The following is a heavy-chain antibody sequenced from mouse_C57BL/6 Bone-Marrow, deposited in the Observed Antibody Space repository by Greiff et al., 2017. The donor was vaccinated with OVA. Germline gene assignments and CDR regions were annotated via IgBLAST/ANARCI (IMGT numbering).Heavy chain of an antibody. V-gene: IGHV1-81*01. Sequence: QVQLQQSGAELARPGASVKLSCKASGYTFTSYGISWVKQRTGQGLEWIGEIYPRSGNTYYNEKFKGKATLTADKSSSTTYMELRSLTSEDSAVYFCARRGICYYGSSSHYWGQGTTLTVSS. D-gene: IGHD1-1*01. J-gene: IGHJ2*01. CDR2: IYPRSGNT. CDR1: GYTFTSYG. CDR3: ARRGICYYGSSSHY.